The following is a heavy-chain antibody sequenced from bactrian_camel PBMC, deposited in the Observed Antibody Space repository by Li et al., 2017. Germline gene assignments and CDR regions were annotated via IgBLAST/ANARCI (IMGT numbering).Heavy chain of an antibody. CDR2: IEAGGDT. Sequence: HVQLVESGGGSVQSGGSLRLSCAASGSGYTHSAYCMGWFRQAPGKEREGVAAIEAGGDTKYAESVKGRFTISKDNAKNTLYLHMDSLKPEDTAMYYCVADRPFNGYCSRPVVDFAYRGQGTQVTVS. D-gene: IGHD3*01. J-gene: IGHJ4*01. V-gene: IGHV3S53*01. CDR1: GSGYTHSAYC. CDR3: VADRPFNGYCSRPVVDFAY.